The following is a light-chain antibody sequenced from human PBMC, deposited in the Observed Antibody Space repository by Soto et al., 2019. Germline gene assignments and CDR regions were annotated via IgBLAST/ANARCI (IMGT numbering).Light chain of an antibody. CDR3: NSYRTISTYV. Sequence: QSALTQPASVSGSPGQSITISCTGTTSDIGGYTFVSWYQQHPGKAPKLLIYDVRNRPSGVSNRFSGSKSGNTASLTISGLQAEDEADYYCNSYRTISTYVFGSGTKLTVL. CDR1: TSDIGGYTF. CDR2: DVR. V-gene: IGLV2-14*01. J-gene: IGLJ1*01.